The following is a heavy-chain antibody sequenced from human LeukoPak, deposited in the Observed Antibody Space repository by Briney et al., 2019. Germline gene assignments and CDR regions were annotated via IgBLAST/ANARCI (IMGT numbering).Heavy chain of an antibody. CDR2: IHSDGSST. CDR3: ARESKWLPTSDAFDI. Sequence: GGSLRLSCAPSGFTFTTFWMHWVRQAPGKGLVWVSRIHSDGSSTDYADSVKGRFTISRDKAKNTLYLQMNSLRAEDTAVYYCARESKWLPTSDAFDIWGQGTMVTVSS. CDR1: GFTFTTFW. D-gene: IGHD3-22*01. V-gene: IGHV3-74*01. J-gene: IGHJ3*02.